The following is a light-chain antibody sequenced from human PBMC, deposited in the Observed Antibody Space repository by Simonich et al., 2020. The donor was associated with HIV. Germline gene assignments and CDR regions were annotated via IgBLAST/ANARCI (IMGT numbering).Light chain of an antibody. Sequence: EIVMTQSPATLSVSPGERATLSCRASQSVSRNLAWYQQKLGQAPRLLIYGASTRATGIPARFSGSGSGTEFTLTISSLQSEDFAVYYCQQYGSSPPRFGGGTKVEIK. V-gene: IGKV3-15*01. CDR3: QQYGSSPPR. J-gene: IGKJ4*01. CDR1: QSVSRN. CDR2: GAS.